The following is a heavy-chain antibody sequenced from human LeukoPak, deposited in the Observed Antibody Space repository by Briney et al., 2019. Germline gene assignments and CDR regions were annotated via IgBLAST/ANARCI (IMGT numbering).Heavy chain of an antibody. D-gene: IGHD1-26*01. J-gene: IGHJ4*02. CDR3: AKAGKGKWELPPIDY. CDR2: ISGSGGST. V-gene: IGHV3-23*01. CDR1: GFTFSSYA. Sequence: GGSLRLSCAASGFTFSSYAMSWVRLAPGKGLEWVSAISGSGGSTYYADSVKGRFTISRDNSKNTLYLQMNSLRAEDTAVYYCAKAGKGKWELPPIDYWGQGTLVTVSS.